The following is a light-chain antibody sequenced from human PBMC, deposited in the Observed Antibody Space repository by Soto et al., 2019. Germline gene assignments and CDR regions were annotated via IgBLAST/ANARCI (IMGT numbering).Light chain of an antibody. CDR3: SSYTSTSTLV. J-gene: IGLJ2*01. CDR2: DVS. CDR1: SSDVGGYNY. Sequence: QSALTQPASVSGSPGQSITISCTGTSSDVGGYNYVSWYQQHPDKAPQLMIYDVSNLPSGISDRFSGSKSGNTASLTISGLQAEDEADYYCSSYTSTSTLVIGGGTK. V-gene: IGLV2-14*03.